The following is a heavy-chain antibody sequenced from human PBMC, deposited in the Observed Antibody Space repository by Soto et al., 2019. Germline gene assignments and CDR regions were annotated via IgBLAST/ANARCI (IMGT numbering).Heavy chain of an antibody. Sequence: GASVKVSCKASGGTFSSYAISWVRQAPGQGLEWMGGIIPIFGTANYAQKFQGRVTITADESTSTAYMELSSLRSEDTAVYYCARAVDWTGDRPYYYYGMDVWGQGTTVTVSS. V-gene: IGHV1-69*13. J-gene: IGHJ6*02. CDR1: GGTFSSYA. CDR2: IIPIFGTA. CDR3: ARAVDWTGDRPYYYYGMDV. D-gene: IGHD7-27*01.